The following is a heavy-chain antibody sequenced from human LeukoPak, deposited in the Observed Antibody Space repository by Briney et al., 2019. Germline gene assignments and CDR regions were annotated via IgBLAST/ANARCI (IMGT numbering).Heavy chain of an antibody. J-gene: IGHJ3*02. CDR3: ARGGSVAGTRAPHHNDAFDI. Sequence: SGGSLRLSCAASGFTFSDYYMSWIRQAPGKGLEWISYISSSGVSIYYTDSVKGRFTISRDNSKNALYLQMNGLRAEDTAVYYCARGGSVAGTRAPHHNDAFDIWGQGTMVTVSS. CDR2: ISSSGVSI. V-gene: IGHV3-11*04. D-gene: IGHD6-19*01. CDR1: GFTFSDYY.